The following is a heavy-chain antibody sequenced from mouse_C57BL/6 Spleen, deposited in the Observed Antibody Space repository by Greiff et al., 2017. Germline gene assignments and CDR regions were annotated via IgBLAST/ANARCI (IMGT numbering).Heavy chain of an antibody. Sequence: VQLQQPGAELVKPGASVKMSCKASGYTFTSYWITWVKQRPGQGLEWIGDIYPGSGSTNYNEKFKRKATLTVDTSSSTAYMQLSSLTSEDSEVYNCTSEACDGAWLAYWGQGTLVTVSA. D-gene: IGHD2-13*01. CDR3: TSEACDGAWLAY. CDR2: IYPGSGST. CDR1: GYTFTSYW. J-gene: IGHJ3*01. V-gene: IGHV1-55*01.